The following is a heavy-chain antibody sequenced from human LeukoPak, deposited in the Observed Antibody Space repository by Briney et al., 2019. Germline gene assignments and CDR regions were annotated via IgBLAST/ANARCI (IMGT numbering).Heavy chain of an antibody. CDR1: GFTFSSYW. V-gene: IGHV3-7*01. CDR2: IKQDGSEK. CDR3: ASDLAAAGTGHGWFDP. Sequence: GGSLRLSCAASGFTFSSYWMSWVRQAPGKGLEWVANIKQDGSEKYYVDSVKGRFTISRDNVKNSLYLQMNSLRAEDTAVYYCASDLAAAGTGHGWFDPWGQGTLVTVSS. D-gene: IGHD6-13*01. J-gene: IGHJ5*02.